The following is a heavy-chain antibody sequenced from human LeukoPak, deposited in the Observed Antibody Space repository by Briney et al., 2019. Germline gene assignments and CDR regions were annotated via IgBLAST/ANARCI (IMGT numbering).Heavy chain of an antibody. D-gene: IGHD3-3*01. CDR1: GFTFSSYS. J-gene: IGHJ4*02. Sequence: GGSLRLSCAASGFTFSSYSMNWVRQAPGKGLEWVSYISSSSSTIYYADSVKGRFTISRDNAKNPLYLQMNSLRDEDTAVYYCARDTSPEDQYYDFWSGYYPRDYYFDYWGQGTLVTVSS. CDR3: ARDTSPEDQYYDFWSGYYPRDYYFDY. V-gene: IGHV3-48*02. CDR2: ISSSSSTI.